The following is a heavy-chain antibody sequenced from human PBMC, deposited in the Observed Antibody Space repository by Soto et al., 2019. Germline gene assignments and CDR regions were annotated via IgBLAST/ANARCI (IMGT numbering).Heavy chain of an antibody. CDR1: SGSISSSNW. Sequence: SETLSLTCAVSSGSISSSNWWSWVRQPPGKGLEWIGEIYHSGSTNYNPSLKSRVTISVDKSKNQFSLKLSSVTAADTAVYYCARTGAFEYSSSDYFDYWGQGTLVTVSS. V-gene: IGHV4-4*02. CDR2: IYHSGST. D-gene: IGHD6-6*01. CDR3: ARTGAFEYSSSDYFDY. J-gene: IGHJ4*02.